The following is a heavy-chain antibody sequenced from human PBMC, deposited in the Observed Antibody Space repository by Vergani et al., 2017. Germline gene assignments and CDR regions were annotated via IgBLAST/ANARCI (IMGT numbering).Heavy chain of an antibody. CDR2: IYYSGST. J-gene: IGHJ6*02. V-gene: IGHV4-59*01. D-gene: IGHD3-10*01. CDR3: ARDRTERITMVRGVRNYYYGMDV. CDR1: GGSISSYY. Sequence: QVQLQESGPGLVKPSETLSLTCTVSGGSISSYYWSWIRQPPGKGLEWIGYIYYSGSTNYNPSLKSRVTISVDTSKNQFSLNLSSVTAADTAVYYWARDRTERITMVRGVRNYYYGMDVWGQGTTVTVSS.